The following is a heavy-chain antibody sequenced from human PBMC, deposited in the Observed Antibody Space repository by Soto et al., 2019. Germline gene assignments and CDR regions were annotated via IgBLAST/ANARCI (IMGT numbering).Heavy chain of an antibody. Sequence: ASVKVSCKASGYSFTSLDINWVRQTAGQGLEWMGWMQPSTGRTGYAQKFQGRVTMTRDTSINTAYMELTTLTSDDTDFYYCARGVSARVDYWGQGTLVTVYS. CDR3: ARGVSARVDY. CDR1: GYSFTSLD. J-gene: IGHJ4*02. CDR2: MQPSTGRT. V-gene: IGHV1-8*01.